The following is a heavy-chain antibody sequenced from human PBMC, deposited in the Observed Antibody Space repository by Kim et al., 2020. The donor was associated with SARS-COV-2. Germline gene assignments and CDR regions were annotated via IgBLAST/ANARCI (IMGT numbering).Heavy chain of an antibody. CDR1: GYTFTGYY. V-gene: IGHV1-2*04. CDR2: INPNSGGT. J-gene: IGHJ6*02. CDR3: AREDLAVAGLYYYGMDV. Sequence: ASVKVSCKASGYTFTGYYMHWVRQAPGQGLEWMGWINPNSGGTSYAQKFQGWVTMTRDTSISTAYMELSRLRSDDTAVYYCAREDLAVAGLYYYGMDVWGQGTTVTVSS. D-gene: IGHD6-13*01.